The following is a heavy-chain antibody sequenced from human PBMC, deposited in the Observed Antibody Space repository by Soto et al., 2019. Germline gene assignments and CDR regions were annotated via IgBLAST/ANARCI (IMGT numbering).Heavy chain of an antibody. CDR2: IVVGSGNT. J-gene: IGHJ6*04. D-gene: IGHD2-8*01. CDR3: AGGEYCTNVVCYQTA. V-gene: IGHV1-58*02. Sequence: SVKVSCKASGFTFTSSAMQWVRQARGQRLEWIGWIVVGSGNTNYAQKFQERVTITRDMSTSTAYMELSSLRSEDTAVYYCAGGEYCTNVVCYQTAWGKGTPVPVPS. CDR1: GFTFTSSA.